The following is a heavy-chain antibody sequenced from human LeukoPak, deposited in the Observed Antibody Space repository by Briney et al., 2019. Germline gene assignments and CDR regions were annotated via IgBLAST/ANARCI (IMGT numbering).Heavy chain of an antibody. CDR2: IYTSGST. Sequence: SETLSLTCTVSGGSISSYYWSWLRQPAGKGLEWIGRIYTSGSTNYNPSLKSRVTMSVDTSKNQFSLKLSSVTAADTAVYYCARGEGTYYYDSSDLGAFDIWGQGTMVTVSS. J-gene: IGHJ3*02. CDR1: GGSISSYY. D-gene: IGHD3-22*01. CDR3: ARGEGTYYYDSSDLGAFDI. V-gene: IGHV4-4*07.